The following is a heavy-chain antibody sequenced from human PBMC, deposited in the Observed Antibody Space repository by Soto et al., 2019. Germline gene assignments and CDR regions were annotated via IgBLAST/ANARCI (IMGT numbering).Heavy chain of an antibody. CDR2: IIPIFGTA. J-gene: IGHJ4*02. V-gene: IGHV1-69*13. CDR1: GGTFSSYA. Sequence: GASVKVSCKASGGTFSSYAISWVRQAPGQGLEWMGGIIPIFGTANYAQKFQGRVTITADESTSTAYMELSSLRSEDTAVYYCARDPGIAAAGHFFDYWGQGTLVIVSS. D-gene: IGHD6-13*01. CDR3: ARDPGIAAAGHFFDY.